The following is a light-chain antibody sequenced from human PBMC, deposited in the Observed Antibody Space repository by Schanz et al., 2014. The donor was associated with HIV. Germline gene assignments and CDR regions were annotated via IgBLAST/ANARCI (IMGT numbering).Light chain of an antibody. Sequence: SALTQPPSASGSPGQSVTITCTGTSSDVGGYDFVSWYQQHPGKAPKLMIYDVSKRPSGVPDRFSGSKSGNTASLTISGLQAEDEADYYCCSYAGSYTVVFGGGTKLTVL. V-gene: IGLV2-11*01. J-gene: IGLJ2*01. CDR1: SSDVGGYDF. CDR3: CSYAGSYTVV. CDR2: DVS.